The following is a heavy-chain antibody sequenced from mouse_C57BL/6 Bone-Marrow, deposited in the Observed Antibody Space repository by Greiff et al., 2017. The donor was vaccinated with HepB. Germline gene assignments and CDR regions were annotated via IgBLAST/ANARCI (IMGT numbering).Heavy chain of an antibody. CDR2: TYPANGNT. CDR3: PALYYGSSFFAY. D-gene: IGHD1-1*01. CDR1: GYAFSSSW. Sequence: VQLQQSGPELVKPGASVKISCKASGYAFSSSWMNWVKQRPGKGLEWIGRTYPANGNTKYAPKFQGKATITADTSSNTAYLQLSSLTSEDTAIYYCPALYYGSSFFAYWGQGTLVTVSA. V-gene: IGHV1-82*01. J-gene: IGHJ3*01.